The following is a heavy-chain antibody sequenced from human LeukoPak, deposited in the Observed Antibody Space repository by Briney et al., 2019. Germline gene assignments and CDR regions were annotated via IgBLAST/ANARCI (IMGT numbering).Heavy chain of an antibody. CDR1: GYTFTNYG. Sequence: ASVKVSCKASGYTFTNYGITWVRQAPGQGLEWMGWISAYNGNSNYAQNVQGRLTMTTDTSTSTAYMELRSLRSDDTAVYYCARDVGEYCSSTNCYASHYWGQGTLVTVSS. D-gene: IGHD2-2*01. V-gene: IGHV1-18*01. CDR2: ISAYNGNS. J-gene: IGHJ4*02. CDR3: ARDVGEYCSSTNCYASHY.